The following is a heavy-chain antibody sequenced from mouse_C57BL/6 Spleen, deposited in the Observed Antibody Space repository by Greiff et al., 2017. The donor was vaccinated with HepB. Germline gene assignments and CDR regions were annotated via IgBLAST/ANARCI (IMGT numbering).Heavy chain of an antibody. Sequence: EVQLQQSGGGLVQPKGSLKLSCAASGFTFNTYAMHWVRQAPGKGLEWVARIRSKSSNYATYYADSVKDRFTISRDDSQSMLYLQMNNLKTEDTAMYYCVREDYYEGGYYAMDYWGQGTSVTVSS. CDR3: VREDYYEGGYYAMDY. CDR1: GFTFNTYA. J-gene: IGHJ4*01. CDR2: IRSKSSNYAT. V-gene: IGHV10-3*01. D-gene: IGHD1-1*01.